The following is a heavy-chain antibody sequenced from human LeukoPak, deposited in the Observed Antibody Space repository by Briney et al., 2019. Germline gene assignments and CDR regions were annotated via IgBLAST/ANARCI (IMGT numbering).Heavy chain of an antibody. D-gene: IGHD3-22*01. J-gene: IGHJ3*02. CDR2: INPNSGDT. V-gene: IGHV1-2*02. CDR3: ATDRTYYDSSDYYPGGDAFDI. CDR1: GYTFTGYY. Sequence: GASVKVSCKASGYTFTGYYMHWVRQAPGHGLEWMGWINPNSGDTNYAQKFQGRVTMTRDTSISTAYMELSRLRSDDAAVYYCATDRTYYDSSDYYPGGDAFDIWGQGTMVIVSS.